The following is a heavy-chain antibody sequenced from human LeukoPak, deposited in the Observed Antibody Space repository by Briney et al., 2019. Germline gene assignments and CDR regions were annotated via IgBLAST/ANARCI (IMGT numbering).Heavy chain of an antibody. J-gene: IGHJ4*02. D-gene: IGHD6-13*01. CDR1: GFTFSSYA. V-gene: IGHV3-23*01. CDR2: ISGSGGST. CDR3: AIVSSSWYRDY. Sequence: GGSLRLSCAASGFTFSSYAMSWVRQAPGKGLEWVSAISGSGGSTYYADSVKGRFTISRDNSKNTLYLQMNSPRAEDTAVYYCAIVSSSWYRDYWGQGTLVTVSS.